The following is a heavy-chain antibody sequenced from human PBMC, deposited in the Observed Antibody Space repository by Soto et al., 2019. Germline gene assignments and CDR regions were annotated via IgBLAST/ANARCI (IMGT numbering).Heavy chain of an antibody. V-gene: IGHV3-30*18. CDR3: AKDSGVYGDYANY. Sequence: QVQLVESGGGVVQPGRSLRLSCSASGFTFSSYGMHWVRQAPGKGLEWVAVISYDGSNKYYADSVKGRFTISRDNSNNTLYLQMNSLRAKDTAVYYCAKDSGVYGDYANYWGQGTLVTVSS. D-gene: IGHD4-17*01. CDR2: ISYDGSNK. J-gene: IGHJ4*02. CDR1: GFTFSSYG.